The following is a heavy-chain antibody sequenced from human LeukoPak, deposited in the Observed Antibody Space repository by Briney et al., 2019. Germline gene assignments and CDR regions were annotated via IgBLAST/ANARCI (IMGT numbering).Heavy chain of an antibody. Sequence: SETLSLTCTVSGGSISSGGYYWSWIRQHPGKGPEWIGYIYYSGSTYYNPSLKSRVTISVDTSKNQFSLKLSSVTAADTAVYYCARDWARNWFDPWGQGTLVTVSS. J-gene: IGHJ5*02. CDR1: GGSISSGGYY. CDR3: ARDWARNWFDP. V-gene: IGHV4-31*03. CDR2: IYYSGST. D-gene: IGHD2/OR15-2a*01.